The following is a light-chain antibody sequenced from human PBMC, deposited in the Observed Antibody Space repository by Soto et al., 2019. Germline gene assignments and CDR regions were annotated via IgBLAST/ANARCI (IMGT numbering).Light chain of an antibody. CDR3: SSYTGSRTHYV. CDR1: SSDIGGYNY. Sequence: QSVLTQPASVSGSPGQSITISCTGTSSDIGGYNYVSWYQQHPGKAPKLIIYEVSNRPSGVSNRFSASKSDNTASLTISGLQAEDEADYYCSSYTGSRTHYVFGTGTKVTV. CDR2: EVS. J-gene: IGLJ1*01. V-gene: IGLV2-14*01.